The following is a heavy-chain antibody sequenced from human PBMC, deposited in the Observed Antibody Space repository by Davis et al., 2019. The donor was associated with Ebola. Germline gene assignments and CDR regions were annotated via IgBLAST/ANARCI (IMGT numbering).Heavy chain of an antibody. CDR3: ARHVSVANRGLLDY. Sequence: MPSETLSLTCNVSGDSIGSGDNYWSWIRQPPGKGLEWIGYIYASRSAYYNPSLRSRLTLSIDTSKNEFSLKLSSVTAADTAVYYCARHVSVANRGLLDYWGQGTLVTVSS. CDR2: IYASRSA. J-gene: IGHJ4*02. V-gene: IGHV4-30-4*01. D-gene: IGHD3-10*01. CDR1: GDSIGSGDNY.